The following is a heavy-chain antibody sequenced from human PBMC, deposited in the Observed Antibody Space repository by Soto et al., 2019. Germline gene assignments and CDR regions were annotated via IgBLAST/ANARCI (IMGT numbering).Heavy chain of an antibody. Sequence: EVQLVESGGGLVKPGGSLRLSCAASGFTFSSYSMNWVRQAPGKGLEWVSSISSSSSYIYYADSVKGRLTISRDNAKNSLYLQINSLRAEDTAVYYCARATMVRGVIISWYFDLWGRGTLVTVSS. CDR1: GFTFSSYS. J-gene: IGHJ2*01. CDR3: ARATMVRGVIISWYFDL. CDR2: ISSSSSYI. D-gene: IGHD3-10*01. V-gene: IGHV3-21*01.